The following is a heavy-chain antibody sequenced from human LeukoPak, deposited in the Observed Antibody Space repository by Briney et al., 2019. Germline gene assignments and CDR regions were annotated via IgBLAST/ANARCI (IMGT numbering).Heavy chain of an antibody. CDR1: GFTFSSYS. D-gene: IGHD3-9*01. J-gene: IGHJ4*02. CDR3: AKDLGYDILTGYSPLDY. CDR2: ISSSSSYI. Sequence: GGSLRLSCAASGFTFSSYSMNWVRQAPGKGLEWVSSISSSSSYIYYADSVKGRFTISRDNAKNSLYLQMNSLRAEDTAVYYCAKDLGYDILTGYSPLDYWGQGTLVTVSS. V-gene: IGHV3-21*01.